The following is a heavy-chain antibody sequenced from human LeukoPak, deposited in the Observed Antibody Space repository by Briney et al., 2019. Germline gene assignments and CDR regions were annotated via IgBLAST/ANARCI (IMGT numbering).Heavy chain of an antibody. CDR3: AKGGDVVVPAAKGTLDY. J-gene: IGHJ4*02. CDR2: ISYDGSNK. D-gene: IGHD2-2*01. V-gene: IGHV3-30*18. Sequence: PGGSLRLSCAASGFTFSSYGMHWVRQAPGKGLEWVAVISYDGSNKYYADSVKGRFTISRDNSKNTLYLQMNSLRAEDTAVYYCAKGGDVVVPAAKGTLDYWGQGTLVTVSS. CDR1: GFTFSSYG.